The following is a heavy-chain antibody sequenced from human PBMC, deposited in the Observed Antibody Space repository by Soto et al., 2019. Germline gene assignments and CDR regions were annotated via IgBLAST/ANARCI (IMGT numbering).Heavy chain of an antibody. CDR2: IIPIFGTA. V-gene: IGHV1-69*13. Sequence: SVKVSCKASGGSFTYTLSWVRQAPGQGLEWMGGIIPIFGTANYAQKFQGRVTITADESTKTAYMGLSTLRSEDTAVYYCARLHSHGTYGMDVWGQGTTVTVSS. CDR3: ARLHSHGTYGMDV. CDR1: GGSFTYT. J-gene: IGHJ6*02. D-gene: IGHD5-18*01.